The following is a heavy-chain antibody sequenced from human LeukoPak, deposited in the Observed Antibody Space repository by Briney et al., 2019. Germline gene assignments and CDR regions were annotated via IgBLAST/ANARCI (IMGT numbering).Heavy chain of an antibody. Sequence: SETLSLTCAVYGGSFSGYYWSWIRQPPGKGLEWIGEINHRGSTNYNPSPKSRVTISVDTSKNQFSLKLSSVTAADTAVYYCARVVDFWSVYYFDYWGQGTLVTVSS. D-gene: IGHD3-3*01. CDR3: ARVVDFWSVYYFDY. CDR2: INHRGST. CDR1: GGSFSGYY. V-gene: IGHV4-34*01. J-gene: IGHJ4*02.